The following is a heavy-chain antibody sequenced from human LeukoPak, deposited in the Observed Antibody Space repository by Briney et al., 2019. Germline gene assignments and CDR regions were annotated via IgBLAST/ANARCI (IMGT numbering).Heavy chain of an antibody. J-gene: IGHJ5*02. CDR2: INPNSGGT. CDR3: ARVTPYNWYDP. D-gene: IGHD2-15*01. V-gene: IGHV1-2*02. Sequence: GASVKVSCKASGYTFTGYYMHWVRQAPGQGLEWMGWINPNSGGTNYAQKFQGRVTMTRDTSITTAYMELSRLRSDDTAIYYCARVTPYNWYDPWGQGTLVTVSP. CDR1: GYTFTGYY.